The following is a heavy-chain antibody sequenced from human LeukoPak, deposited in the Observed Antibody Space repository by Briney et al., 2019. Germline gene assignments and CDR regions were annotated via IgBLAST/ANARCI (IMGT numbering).Heavy chain of an antibody. Sequence: GGSLRLSCAASGFTFSSYAMHWVRQAPGKGLEWVAVISYDGSNKYYADSVKGRFTISRDNSKNTLYLQMNSLRAEDTAVYYCARDGATYYYEDGYFDYWGQGTLVTVSS. J-gene: IGHJ4*02. V-gene: IGHV3-30*04. CDR3: ARDGATYYYEDGYFDY. CDR2: ISYDGSNK. CDR1: GFTFSSYA. D-gene: IGHD3-22*01.